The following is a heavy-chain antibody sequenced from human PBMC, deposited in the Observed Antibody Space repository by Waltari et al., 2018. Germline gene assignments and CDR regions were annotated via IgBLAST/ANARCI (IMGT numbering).Heavy chain of an antibody. CDR1: NYSITRGYF. CDR3: ARDKGFYDVLPGRGWFDP. CDR2: IYHTGTT. J-gene: IGHJ5*02. V-gene: IGHV4-38-2*02. Sequence: QVQLQESGPGLVKPSETLSLTCTVSNYSITRGYFWGLIRQSPGKGLEWIGSIYHTGTTYFNPSLKSRVTISIDTSKKQFSLRLRSVTAADTGVYFCARDKGFYDVLPGRGWFDPWGQGTLVTVSS. D-gene: IGHD3-9*01.